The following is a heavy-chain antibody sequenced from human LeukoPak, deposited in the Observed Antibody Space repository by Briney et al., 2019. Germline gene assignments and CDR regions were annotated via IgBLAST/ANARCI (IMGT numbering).Heavy chain of an antibody. CDR3: ASAQYCSSTSCYLGYCYYGMDV. V-gene: IGHV1-69*04. CDR2: IIPIFGIA. J-gene: IGHJ6*02. CDR1: GGTFSSYA. D-gene: IGHD2-2*01. Sequence: SVTVSCKASGGTFSSYAISWVRQAPGQGLEWMGRIIPIFGIANYAQKFQGRVTITADKSTSTAYMELSSLRSEDTAVYYCASAQYCSSTSCYLGYCYYGMDVWGQGTTVTVSS.